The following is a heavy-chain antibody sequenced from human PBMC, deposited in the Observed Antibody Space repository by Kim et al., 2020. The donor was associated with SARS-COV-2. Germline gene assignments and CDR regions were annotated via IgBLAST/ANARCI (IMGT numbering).Heavy chain of an antibody. J-gene: IGHJ4*02. Sequence: ASVKVSCKASGYTFTGYYMHWVRQAPGQGLEWMGWINPNSGGTNYAQKFQGRVTMTMDTSISTAYMELSRLRSDDTAVYYCARVLVGGYSYGLDYLDYWGQGTLVTVSS. CDR2: INPNSGGT. CDR1: GYTFTGYY. D-gene: IGHD5-18*01. CDR3: ARVLVGGYSYGLDYLDY. V-gene: IGHV1-2*02.